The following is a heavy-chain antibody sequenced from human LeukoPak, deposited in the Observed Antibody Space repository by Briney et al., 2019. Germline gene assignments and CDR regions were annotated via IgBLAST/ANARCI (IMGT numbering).Heavy chain of an antibody. J-gene: IGHJ4*02. Sequence: GGSLRLSCAASGFTFSSYEMNWVRQAPGKGLEWVSYISSSGSTIYYADSVKGRFTISRDNAKNSLYLQMNSLRVEDTAVYYCARDYGTSSPFDYWGQGTLVTVSS. CDR1: GFTFSSYE. CDR3: ARDYGTSSPFDY. CDR2: ISSSGSTI. D-gene: IGHD4-17*01. V-gene: IGHV3-48*03.